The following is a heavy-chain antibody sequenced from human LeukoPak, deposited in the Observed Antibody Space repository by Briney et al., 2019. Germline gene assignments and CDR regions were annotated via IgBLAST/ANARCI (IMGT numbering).Heavy chain of an antibody. CDR2: ISYDGSNK. V-gene: IGHV3-30*04. CDR3: ARGATMVRGTLFY. J-gene: IGHJ4*02. Sequence: GSLRLSCAASGFTFSSYAMHWVRQAPGKGLEWVAVISYDGSNKYYADSVKGRFTISRDNSKNTLYLQMNSLRAEDTAVYYCARGATMVRGTLFYWGQGTLVTVSS. D-gene: IGHD3-10*01. CDR1: GFTFSSYA.